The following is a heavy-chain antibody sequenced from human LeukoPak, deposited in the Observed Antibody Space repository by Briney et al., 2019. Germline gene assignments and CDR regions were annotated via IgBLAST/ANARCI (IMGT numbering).Heavy chain of an antibody. D-gene: IGHD6-19*01. CDR2: ISYDGGNK. V-gene: IGHV3-30*18. Sequence: GRSLRLSCAASGFTFSSYGMHWVRQAPGKGLEWVAVISYDGGNKYYADSVKGRFTISRDNSKNTLYLQMNSLRAEDTAVYYCAKDLGIAVAASYYFDYWGQGTLVTVSS. CDR1: GFTFSSYG. J-gene: IGHJ4*02. CDR3: AKDLGIAVAASYYFDY.